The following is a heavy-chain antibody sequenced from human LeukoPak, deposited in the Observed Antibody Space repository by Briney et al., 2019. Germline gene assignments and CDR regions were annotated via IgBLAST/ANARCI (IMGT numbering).Heavy chain of an antibody. V-gene: IGHV4-4*09. CDR2: IYTSGST. CDR1: GGSISSYY. J-gene: IGHJ4*02. Sequence: PETLSLTCTVSGGSISSYYWSWIRQPPGKGLEWIGYIYTSGSTNYNPSLKSRVTISVDTSKNQFSLKLSSVTAADTAVYYCARGYCSSTSCYIDYWGQGTLVTVSS. CDR3: ARGYCSSTSCYIDY. D-gene: IGHD2-2*02.